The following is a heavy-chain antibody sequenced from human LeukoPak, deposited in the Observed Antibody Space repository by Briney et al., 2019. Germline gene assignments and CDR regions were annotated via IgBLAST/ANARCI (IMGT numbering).Heavy chain of an antibody. CDR2: IRYDGSNK. D-gene: IGHD3-10*01. V-gene: IGHV3-30*02. Sequence: GGSLRLSCAASGFTFSSYGMRWVRQAPGKGLEWVAFIRYDGSNKYYADSVKGRFTISRDNSKNTLYLQMNSLRAEDTAVYYCAKDISGSGSYFGLNYWGQGTLVTVSS. CDR3: AKDISGSGSYFGLNY. CDR1: GFTFSSYG. J-gene: IGHJ4*02.